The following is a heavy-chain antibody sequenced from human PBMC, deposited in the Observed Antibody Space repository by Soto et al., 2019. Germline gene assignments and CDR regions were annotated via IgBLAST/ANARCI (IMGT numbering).Heavy chain of an antibody. CDR3: AAGVTTFDY. V-gene: IGHV1-24*01. CDR1: GTSLSGLP. D-gene: IGHD4-17*01. CDR2: LDYEEGER. J-gene: IGHJ4*02. Sequence: ASVKVSCKVSGTSLSGLPMHWVRQAPGKGLEWMGSLDYEEGERSFAHRFQGRLTVTEDTSTDTAYMELSSLMSEDTAVYYCAAGVTTFDYWGQGTLVTVS.